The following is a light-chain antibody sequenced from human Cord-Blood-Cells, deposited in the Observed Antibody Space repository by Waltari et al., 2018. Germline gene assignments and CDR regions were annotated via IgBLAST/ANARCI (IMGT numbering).Light chain of an antibody. J-gene: IGLJ2*01. Sequence: QSALTQPASVSGSPGQSITISCTGTSSDVGGYNYVSWYQQHPGKAPKLIIYDVRNRPPGVSNRFSGSKSGNTASLTISGLQAEDEADYYCSSYTSSSTVVFGGGTKLTVL. CDR3: SSYTSSSTVV. V-gene: IGLV2-14*01. CDR1: SSDVGGYNY. CDR2: DVR.